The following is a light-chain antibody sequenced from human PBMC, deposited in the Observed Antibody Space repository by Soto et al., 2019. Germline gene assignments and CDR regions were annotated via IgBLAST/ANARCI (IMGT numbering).Light chain of an antibody. CDR1: QSLSSIN. J-gene: IGKJ4*01. CDR2: GTS. Sequence: DIVLTQSPATLSLSPGERATLSCRASQSLSSINLAWFPQKPGQSPSLLIYGTSSRATGIPDKFSGRGSGTDFTLNIRSLEPADCAFYSCQQRNSWPLTFGGGTKVEIK. CDR3: QQRNSWPLT. V-gene: IGKV3D-20*02.